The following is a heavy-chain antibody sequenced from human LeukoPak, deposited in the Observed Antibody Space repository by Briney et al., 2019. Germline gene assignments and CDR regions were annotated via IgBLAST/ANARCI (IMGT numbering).Heavy chain of an antibody. Sequence: GESLKISCKASGYSFTTHWIGWVRQMPGKGLEWMGIIYPGDSDTRYSPSFQGHVTISADKSISTAYLQWSSLKASDTAMYYCAKNIEMITFGGVIVDFDYWGQGTLVTVSS. CDR2: IYPGDSDT. CDR3: AKNIEMITFGGVIVDFDY. J-gene: IGHJ4*02. V-gene: IGHV5-51*01. D-gene: IGHD3-16*02. CDR1: GYSFTTHW.